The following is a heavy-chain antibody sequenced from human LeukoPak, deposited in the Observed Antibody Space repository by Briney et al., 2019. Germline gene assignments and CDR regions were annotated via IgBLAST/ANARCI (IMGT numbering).Heavy chain of an antibody. CDR2: ICYSGST. V-gene: IGHV4-59*01. CDR3: ARDPRGGTSRDNWFDP. Sequence: SETLSLTCTVSGGSISSYYWSWIRQPPGKGLEWIGYICYSGSTNYNPSLKSRVTISVDTSKNQFSLKLNSVTAADTAVYYCARDPRGGTSRDNWFDPWGQGTLVTVSS. J-gene: IGHJ5*02. D-gene: IGHD1-1*01. CDR1: GGSISSYY.